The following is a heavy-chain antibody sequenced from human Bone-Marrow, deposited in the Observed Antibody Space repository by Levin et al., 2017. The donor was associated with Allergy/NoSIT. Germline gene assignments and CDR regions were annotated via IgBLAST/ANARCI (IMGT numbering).Heavy chain of an antibody. Sequence: GGSLRLCCVASGFTFTRYSMHWVRQAPGKGLEWVAVISFDGKNKYYRDSVKGRFTISRDNSKNTLYLQMKSLRAEDTALYYCARDPQDYDYIWVAYYYGLDAWGQGTTVTVSS. CDR3: ARDPQDYDYIWVAYYYGLDA. J-gene: IGHJ6*02. V-gene: IGHV3-30*04. D-gene: IGHD3-16*01. CDR2: ISFDGKNK. CDR1: GFTFTRYS.